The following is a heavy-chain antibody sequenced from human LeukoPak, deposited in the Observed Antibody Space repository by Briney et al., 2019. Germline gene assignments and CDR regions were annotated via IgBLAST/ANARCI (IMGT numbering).Heavy chain of an antibody. CDR1: GGSISSGSYY. CDR2: IYTSGST. V-gene: IGHV4-61*02. D-gene: IGHD6-6*01. J-gene: IGHJ1*01. CDR3: ARDSSSPRVKYFQH. Sequence: SETLSLTCTVSGGSISSGSYYWSWIRQPAGKGLEWIGRIYTSGSTNYNPSLKSRVTISVDTSKNRFSLKLTSVTAADTAVYYCARDSSSPRVKYFQHWGQGTLVTVSS.